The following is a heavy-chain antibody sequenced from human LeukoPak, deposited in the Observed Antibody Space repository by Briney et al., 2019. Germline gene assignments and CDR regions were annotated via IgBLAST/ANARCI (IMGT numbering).Heavy chain of an antibody. CDR2: ISSSGSTI. V-gene: IGHV3-48*03. Sequence: PGGSLRLSCAASGFTFSRYEVNWVRQAPGKGLEWVSYISSSGSTIYYADSVKGRFTISRDNAKNSLYLQMNSLRAEDTAVYYCARESKYYGDFDYWGQGTLVTVSS. J-gene: IGHJ4*02. CDR3: ARESKYYGDFDY. CDR1: GFTFSRYE. D-gene: IGHD3-10*01.